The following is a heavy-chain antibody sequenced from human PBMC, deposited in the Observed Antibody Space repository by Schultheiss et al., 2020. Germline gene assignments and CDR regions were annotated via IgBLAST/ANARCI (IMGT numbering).Heavy chain of an antibody. D-gene: IGHD5-24*01. CDR1: GYSFTSYW. J-gene: IGHJ4*02. CDR2: IYPGDSDT. CDR3: ARREMSTPYFEY. Sequence: GGSLRLSCKGSGYSFTSYWIGWVRQMPGKGLEWMGIIYPGDSDTRYRSSFQGQVTISADKSISTAYLQWSSLKASDTAVYYCARREMSTPYFEYWGQGTLVTVSS. V-gene: IGHV5-51*01.